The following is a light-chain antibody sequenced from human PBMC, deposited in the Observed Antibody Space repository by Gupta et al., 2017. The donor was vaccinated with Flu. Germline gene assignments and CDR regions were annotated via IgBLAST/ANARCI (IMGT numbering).Light chain of an antibody. CDR3: QQYGTSPRA. V-gene: IGKV3-20*01. J-gene: IGKJ1*01. Sequence: EIVLTQSPGTLSLSPGERATLSCRTSQTVSRSYLAWYQQKLGQAPRLLIYGTSSRATGIPDRFSGSGSGTDFTLSISRLEPEDFAVYFCQQYGTSPRAFGQGTKVEIK. CDR2: GTS. CDR1: QTVSRSY.